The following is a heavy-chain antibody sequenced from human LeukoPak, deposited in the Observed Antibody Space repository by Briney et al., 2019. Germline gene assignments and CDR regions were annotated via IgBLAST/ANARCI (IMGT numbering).Heavy chain of an antibody. CDR1: GFTFSSYA. J-gene: IGHJ3*02. Sequence: PGGSLRLSCAASGFTFSSYAMHWVRQAPGKGLEWVAVISYDGSNKYYADSVKGRFTISRDNSKNTLYLQMNSLRAGDTAVYYCARVSAVETRRSAFDIWGQGTMVTVSS. CDR3: ARVSAVETRRSAFDI. CDR2: ISYDGSNK. V-gene: IGHV3-30*04. D-gene: IGHD4-23*01.